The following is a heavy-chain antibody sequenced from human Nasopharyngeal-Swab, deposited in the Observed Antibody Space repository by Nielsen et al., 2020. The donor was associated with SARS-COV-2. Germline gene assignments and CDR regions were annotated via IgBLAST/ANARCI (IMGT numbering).Heavy chain of an antibody. CDR3: VGSSTASSDWYGYRSAFDI. D-gene: IGHD6-19*01. CDR2: VYPGDSDI. J-gene: IGHJ3*02. CDR1: GYSFSRHW. V-gene: IGHV5-51*01. Sequence: GESLKISCQASGYSFSRHWITWVRQKPGKGLEWMGSVYPGDSDIKYSPSFRGQVTISADKSISSASLQWTSLQASDTAMYYCVGSSTASSDWYGYRSAFDIWGQGTMVTVSS.